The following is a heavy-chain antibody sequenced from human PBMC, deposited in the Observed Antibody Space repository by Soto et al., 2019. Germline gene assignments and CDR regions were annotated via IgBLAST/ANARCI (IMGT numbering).Heavy chain of an antibody. D-gene: IGHD6-13*01. CDR3: AKRIKGIAAAIDY. CDR2: ISGSGGST. CDR1: GFAFSSYA. J-gene: IGHJ4*02. Sequence: GGSLRLSCAASGFAFSSYAMSWVRQAPGKGLEWVSAISGSGGSTYYADSVKGRFTISRDNAKNTLYLQMNSLRAEDTAVYYCAKRIKGIAAAIDYWGQGTLVTVSS. V-gene: IGHV3-23*01.